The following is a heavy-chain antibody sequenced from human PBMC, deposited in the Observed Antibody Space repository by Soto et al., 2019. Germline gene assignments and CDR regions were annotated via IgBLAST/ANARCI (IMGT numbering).Heavy chain of an antibody. V-gene: IGHV4-4*02. J-gene: IGHJ6*02. CDR1: GGSISSSNW. Sequence: QVQLQESGPGLVKPSGTLSLTCAVSGGSISSSNWWRWVRQPPGKGLEWIGEIYHSGSTNYNPSLKRRVTIAVDKSKNHFSLKLSSVTAADTAVYACAREIAMAAAGAGGGMDVWGQGTTVTVSS. CDR2: IYHSGST. D-gene: IGHD6-13*01. CDR3: AREIAMAAAGAGGGMDV.